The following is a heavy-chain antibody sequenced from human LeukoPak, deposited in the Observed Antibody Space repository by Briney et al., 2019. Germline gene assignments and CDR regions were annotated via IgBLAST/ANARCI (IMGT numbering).Heavy chain of an antibody. CDR3: AKDSRRGVLQFKAFDI. J-gene: IGHJ3*02. CDR1: AFTFSSYA. V-gene: IGHV3-9*03. Sequence: GGSLRLSCAASAFTFSSYAMHWVRQAPGKGLEWVSGISWNSGSIGYADSVKGRFTISRDNAKNSLYLQMNSLRAEDMALYYCAKDSRRGVLQFKAFDIWGQGTMVTVSS. CDR2: ISWNSGSI. D-gene: IGHD5-24*01.